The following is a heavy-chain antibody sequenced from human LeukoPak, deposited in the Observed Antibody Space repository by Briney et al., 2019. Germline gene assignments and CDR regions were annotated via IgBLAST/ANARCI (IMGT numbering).Heavy chain of an antibody. CDR3: ARLRITMESYAFDI. Sequence: GGSLRLSCAASGFTFISYGMHWVRQAPGKGLEWVAFIRYDGTNKYYADSVKGRFTISRDNTLYLQMNSLRAEDTAVYYCARLRITMESYAFDIWGQGTMVTVSS. V-gene: IGHV3-30*02. J-gene: IGHJ3*02. D-gene: IGHD3-10*01. CDR1: GFTFISYG. CDR2: IRYDGTNK.